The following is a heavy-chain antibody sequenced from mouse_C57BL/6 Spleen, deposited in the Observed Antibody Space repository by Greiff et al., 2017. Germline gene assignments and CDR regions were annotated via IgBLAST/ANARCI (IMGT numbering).Heavy chain of an antibody. CDR3: ASRGAYGYDGDYAMDY. CDR2: IDPSDSET. D-gene: IGHD2-2*01. V-gene: IGHV1-52*01. Sequence: QVQLKQPGAELVRPGSSVKLSCKASGYTFTSYWIHWVKPRPIQGLEWIGNIDPSDSETHYNPTFKDKATLTVDKSSSTAYMQLSSLTSEDSAVYYCASRGAYGYDGDYAMDYWGQGTSVTVSS. CDR1: GYTFTSYW. J-gene: IGHJ4*01.